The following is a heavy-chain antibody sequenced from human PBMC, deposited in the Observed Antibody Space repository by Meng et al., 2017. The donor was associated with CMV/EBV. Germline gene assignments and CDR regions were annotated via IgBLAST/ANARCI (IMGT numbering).Heavy chain of an antibody. J-gene: IGHJ4*02. V-gene: IGHV4-61*01. D-gene: IGHD6-19*01. CDR3: ARGGITGSTSAWYAPNYFDF. CDR2: IYYSGST. Sequence: NANYYWAWLRQPPGKGLGWFGYIYYSGSTIYNPSLKSRVTMSVDTSKNQFSLKVNSVTTTDTAVYYCARGGITGSTSAWYAPNYFDFWGQGALVTVSS. CDR1: NANYY.